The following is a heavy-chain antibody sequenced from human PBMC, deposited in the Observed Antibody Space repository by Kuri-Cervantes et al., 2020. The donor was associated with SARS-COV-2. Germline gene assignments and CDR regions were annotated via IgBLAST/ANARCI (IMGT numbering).Heavy chain of an antibody. Sequence: SETLSLTCTVSGGSISSHYWSWIRQPPGKGLEWIGYIYYSGSTYYNPSLKSRVTISVDTSKNQFSLKLSSVTAADTAVYYCARDGYCSSTSCYMDYYYYYMDVWGKGTTVTVSS. D-gene: IGHD2-2*02. CDR2: IYYSGST. J-gene: IGHJ6*03. CDR1: GGSISSHY. V-gene: IGHV4-59*11. CDR3: ARDGYCSSTSCYMDYYYYYMDV.